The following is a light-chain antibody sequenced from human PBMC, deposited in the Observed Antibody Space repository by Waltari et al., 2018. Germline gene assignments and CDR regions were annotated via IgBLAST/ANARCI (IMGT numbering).Light chain of an antibody. CDR3: QQYYSTPWT. Sequence: DIVMTQSPDSLAVSLGERATINCKSSQSLLYKSNNKNYLAWYQQKPGQPPKLLIYWASTRESGVPDRVSGSGSGTEFTLTISSLQAEDVAVYYCQQYYSTPWTFGQGTKVEVK. CDR2: WAS. J-gene: IGKJ1*01. CDR1: QSLLYKSNNKNY. V-gene: IGKV4-1*01.